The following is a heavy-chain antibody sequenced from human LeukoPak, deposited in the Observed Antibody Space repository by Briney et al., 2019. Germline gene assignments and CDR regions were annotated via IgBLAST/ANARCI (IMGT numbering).Heavy chain of an antibody. D-gene: IGHD3-3*01. J-gene: IGHJ6*03. CDR1: GFTFSTYW. CDR3: AKDSAYYDFWSAQGYYYYYMDV. CDR2: ISSDGSST. Sequence: GGSLRLSCAASGFTFSTYWMHWVRQAPGKGLVWVSRISSDGSSTSYADSVKGRFTISRDNSKNTLYLQMNSLRAEDTAVYYCAKDSAYYDFWSAQGYYYYYMDVWGKGTTVTVSS. V-gene: IGHV3-74*01.